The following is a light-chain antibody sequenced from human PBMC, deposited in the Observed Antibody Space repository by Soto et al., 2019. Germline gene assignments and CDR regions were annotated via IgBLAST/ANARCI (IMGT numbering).Light chain of an antibody. CDR1: QDINNC. Sequence: DIQMTQSPSSLSASVGDRVTITCRASQDINNCLCWYQQKPGKAPKLLIYDASNLETVVTSRFSGSGSGTDFTFTISRLQPEDVATYFCQQYKNLPYTFGQGTKVEI. CDR3: QQYKNLPYT. V-gene: IGKV1-33*01. J-gene: IGKJ2*01. CDR2: DAS.